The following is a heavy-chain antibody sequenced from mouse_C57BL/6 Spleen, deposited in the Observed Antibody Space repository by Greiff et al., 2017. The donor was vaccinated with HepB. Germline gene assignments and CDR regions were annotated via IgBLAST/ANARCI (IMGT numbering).Heavy chain of an antibody. D-gene: IGHD1-1*01. CDR3: ARRSLTVVANWYFDV. CDR1: GYTFTSYW. Sequence: LQESGAALAKPGASVKLSCKASGYTFTSYWMHWVKQRPGQGLEWIGYINPSSGYTKYNQKFKDKATLTADTSSSTAYMQLSSLTYEDSAVYYCARRSLTVVANWYFDVWGTGTTVTVSS. CDR2: INPSSGYT. J-gene: IGHJ1*03. V-gene: IGHV1-7*01.